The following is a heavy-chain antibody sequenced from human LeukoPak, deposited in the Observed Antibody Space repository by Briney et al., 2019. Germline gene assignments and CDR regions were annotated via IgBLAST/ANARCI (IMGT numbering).Heavy chain of an antibody. J-gene: IGHJ6*02. D-gene: IGHD2-2*01. V-gene: IGHV3-30*18. CDR3: AKDRGYCSSASCEYYYYYGMDV. CDR2: ISYDGSNK. CDR1: GFTFSSYG. Sequence: LLGGSLRLSCAASGFTFSSYGMHWVRQAPGKGLEWVAVISYDGSNKYYADSVKGRFTISRDNSKNTLYLQMNSLRAEDTAVYYCAKDRGYCSSASCEYYYYYGMDVWGQGTTVTVSS.